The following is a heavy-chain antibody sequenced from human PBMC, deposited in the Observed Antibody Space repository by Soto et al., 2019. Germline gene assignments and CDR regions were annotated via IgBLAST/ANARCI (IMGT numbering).Heavy chain of an antibody. CDR2: IIPILGIA. J-gene: IGHJ4*02. Sequence: SVKVSCKASGGTFSSYTISWVRQAPGQGLEWMGRIIPILGIANYAQKFQGRVTITADKSTSTAYMELSSLRSEDTAVYYCARDRTGGYCSSTSCPSPFDYWGQGTLVTVSS. D-gene: IGHD2-2*01. CDR3: ARDRTGGYCSSTSCPSPFDY. CDR1: GGTFSSYT. V-gene: IGHV1-69*04.